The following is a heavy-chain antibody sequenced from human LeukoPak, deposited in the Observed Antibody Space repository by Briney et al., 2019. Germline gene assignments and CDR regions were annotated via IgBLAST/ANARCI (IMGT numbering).Heavy chain of an antibody. V-gene: IGHV3-43*02. J-gene: IGHJ4*02. CDR2: ISGDGGST. D-gene: IGHD3-10*01. CDR3: AKDWGYGSGSYF. Sequence: GGSLRLPCAASGFTFDDYAMHWVRQAPGKGLEWVSLISGDGGSTYYADSVKGRFTVSRDNSKNSLYLQMNSLRTEDTALYYCAKDWGYGSGSYFWGQGTLVTVSS. CDR1: GFTFDDYA.